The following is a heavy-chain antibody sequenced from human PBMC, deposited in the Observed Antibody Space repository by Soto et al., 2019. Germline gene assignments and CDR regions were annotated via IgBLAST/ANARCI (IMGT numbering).Heavy chain of an antibody. CDR3: VRVGYSNYSGAGYYFDY. Sequence: QVQLVQSGAEVKKPGASVKVSCKASGYTFTSYAMHWVRQAPGQRLEWMGWINAGNGNTKYSQKFQGRVTITRDTSASTAYMELSSLRSEDTAVYYCVRVGYSNYSGAGYYFDYWGQGTLVTVSS. CDR2: INAGNGNT. V-gene: IGHV1-3*01. J-gene: IGHJ4*02. D-gene: IGHD4-4*01. CDR1: GYTFTSYA.